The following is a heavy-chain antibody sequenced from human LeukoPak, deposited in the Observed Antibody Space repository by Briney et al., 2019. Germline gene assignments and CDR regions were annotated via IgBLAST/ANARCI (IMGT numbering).Heavy chain of an antibody. D-gene: IGHD5-18*01. CDR2: INPNSGGT. CDR3: AKDTAMVTNYYGMDV. V-gene: IGHV1-2*02. CDR1: GYTFSDYY. J-gene: IGHJ6*02. Sequence: ASVKVSCKASGYTFSDYYMHWVRQAPGRGLEWMGWINPNSGGTNYAQKFQGRVTMTRDTSISTAYMELSRLRSDDTAVYHCAKDTAMVTNYYGMDVWGQGTTVTVSS.